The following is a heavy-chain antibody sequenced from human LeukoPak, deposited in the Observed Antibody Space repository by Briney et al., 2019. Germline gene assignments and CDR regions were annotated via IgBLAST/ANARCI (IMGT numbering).Heavy chain of an antibody. CDR1: GFTFSSYS. D-gene: IGHD6-13*01. CDR3: ARDGAYSSSY. Sequence: GESLKISCAASGFTFSSYSMNWVRQAPGRGLEWVSSISSSSSYIYYADSVKGRFTISRDNAKNSLYLQMNSLRAEDTAVYYCARDGAYSSSYWGQGTMVTVSS. CDR2: ISSSSSYI. J-gene: IGHJ3*01. V-gene: IGHV3-21*01.